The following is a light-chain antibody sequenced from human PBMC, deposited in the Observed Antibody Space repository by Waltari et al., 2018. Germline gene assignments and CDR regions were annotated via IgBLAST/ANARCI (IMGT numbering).Light chain of an antibody. V-gene: IGKV1-13*02. CDR1: QDINSD. CDR3: QHFKTYPIT. Sequence: AIQLTQSPSSLSASVADRVTIACRASQDINSDLAWYQQKPGKAPKLLIYYASSLQSGVPSRFSGSGSGTDFTLTISSLQPEDFATYQCQHFKTYPITFGQGTRLEIK. J-gene: IGKJ5*01. CDR2: YAS.